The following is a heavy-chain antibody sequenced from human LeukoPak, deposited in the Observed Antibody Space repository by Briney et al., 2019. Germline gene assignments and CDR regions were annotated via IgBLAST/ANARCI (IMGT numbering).Heavy chain of an antibody. CDR2: IKSKTDGGTT. CDR3: TAYYYEYSSSPTDY. J-gene: IGHJ4*02. CDR1: GFTFSNAW. Sequence: PGGSLRLYCAASGFTFSNAWMSWVRQAPGKGLEWVGRIKSKTDGGTTDYAAPVKGRFTISRDDSKNTLYLQMNSLKTEDTAVYYCTAYYYEYSSSPTDYWGQGTLVTVSS. V-gene: IGHV3-15*01. D-gene: IGHD6-6*01.